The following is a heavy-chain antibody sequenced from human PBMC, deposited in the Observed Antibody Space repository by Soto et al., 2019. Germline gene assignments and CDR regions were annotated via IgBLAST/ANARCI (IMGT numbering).Heavy chain of an antibody. CDR3: ARAFGGSLYYYGMDV. CDR2: INPNSGGT. J-gene: IGHJ6*02. CDR1: GYTFTGYY. Sequence: VASVKVSCKASGYTFTGYYMHWVRQAPGQGLEWMGWINPNSGGTNYAQKFQGRVTMTRDTSISTAYMELSRLRSDDTAVYYCARAFGGSLYYYGMDVWGQGTTVTVSS. D-gene: IGHD2-15*01. V-gene: IGHV1-2*02.